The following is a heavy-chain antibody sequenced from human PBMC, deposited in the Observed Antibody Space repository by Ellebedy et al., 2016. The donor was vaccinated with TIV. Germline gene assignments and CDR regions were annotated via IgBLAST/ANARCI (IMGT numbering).Heavy chain of an antibody. Sequence: MPSETLSLTCTVSGGSISSNRWSWIRQPAGKGLEWIGRIYSSGSTNYTPSLKSRVTLSLDTSKNQVFLNLSSVTAADTAVYYCARTVVAANNRFDPWGQGTLVTVSS. CDR2: IYSSGST. D-gene: IGHD2-15*01. CDR1: GGSISSNR. J-gene: IGHJ5*02. CDR3: ARTVVAANNRFDP. V-gene: IGHV4-4*07.